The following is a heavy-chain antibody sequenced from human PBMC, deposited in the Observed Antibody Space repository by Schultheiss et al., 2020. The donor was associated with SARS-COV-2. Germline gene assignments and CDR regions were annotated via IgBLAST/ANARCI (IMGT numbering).Heavy chain of an antibody. CDR3: AKGSTGYSYGMN. D-gene: IGHD5-18*01. CDR2: ISYDGSNK. V-gene: IGHV3-30*04. CDR1: GFTFSSYA. Sequence: GGSLRLSCAASGFTFSSYAMHWVRQAPGKGLEWVAVISYDGSNKYYADSVKGRFTISRDNSKNTLYLQMNSLRAEDTAVYYCAKGSTGYSYGMNWGQGTLFTVSS. J-gene: IGHJ4*02.